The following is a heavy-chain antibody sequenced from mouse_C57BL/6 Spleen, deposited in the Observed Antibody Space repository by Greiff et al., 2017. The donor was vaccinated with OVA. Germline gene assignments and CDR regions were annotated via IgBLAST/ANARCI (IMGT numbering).Heavy chain of an antibody. CDR1: GFTFSDYG. D-gene: IGHD1-1*01. Sequence: DVMLVESGGGLVKPGGSLKLSCAASGFTFSDYGMHWVRQAPGKGLEWVAYISSGSSDIYYADTVKGRFTITRDNAKNTLFLQMTSLRSEDTAMYYCARFITTYYYAMDYWGQGTSVTVSS. J-gene: IGHJ4*01. CDR2: ISSGSSDI. V-gene: IGHV5-17*01. CDR3: ARFITTYYYAMDY.